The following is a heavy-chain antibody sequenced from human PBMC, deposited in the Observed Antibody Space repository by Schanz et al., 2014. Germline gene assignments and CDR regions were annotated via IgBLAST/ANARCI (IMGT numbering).Heavy chain of an antibody. Sequence: QVQLVESGGSVVQPGRSLRLSCXGXXXXXXXXXMHWVRQAPGRGLEWVAVISYHGSEKYYADSVKGRFTISRDNSKNTLYLQMNSLRTEDTAVYFCAKSYDTSGYSGFDYWGQGTLVTVSS. CDR1: XXXXXXXX. J-gene: IGHJ4*02. V-gene: IGHV3-30*18. CDR3: AKSYDTSGYSGFDY. D-gene: IGHD3-22*01. CDR2: ISYHGSEK.